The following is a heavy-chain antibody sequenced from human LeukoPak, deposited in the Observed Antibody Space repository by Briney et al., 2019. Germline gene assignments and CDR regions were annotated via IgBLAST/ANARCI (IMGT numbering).Heavy chain of an antibody. CDR1: GFTFSSYS. Sequence: GGSLRLSCAASGFTFSSYSMNWVRQAPGKGLEWVSSISSSSSYIYYADSVKGRFTISRDNAKNSLYLQMNSLRAEDTAVYYCAREEGIAAAGTEGFDPWGQGTLVTVS. CDR3: AREEGIAAAGTEGFDP. CDR2: ISSSSSYI. D-gene: IGHD6-13*01. J-gene: IGHJ5*02. V-gene: IGHV3-21*01.